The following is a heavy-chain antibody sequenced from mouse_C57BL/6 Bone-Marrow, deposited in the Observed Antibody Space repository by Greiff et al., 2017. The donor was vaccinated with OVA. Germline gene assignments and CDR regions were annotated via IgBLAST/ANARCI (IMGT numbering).Heavy chain of an antibody. J-gene: IGHJ3*01. CDR2: IYPRSGNT. V-gene: IGHV1-81*01. CDR1: GYTFTSYG. CDR3: ARGGGNYLAWFAY. D-gene: IGHD2-1*01. Sequence: VQLVESGAELARPGASVKLSCKASGYTFTSYGISWVKQRTGQGLEWIGEIYPRSGNTYYNEKFKGKATLTADKSSSTAYMELRSLTSEDSAVYFCARGGGNYLAWFAYWGQGTLVTVSA.